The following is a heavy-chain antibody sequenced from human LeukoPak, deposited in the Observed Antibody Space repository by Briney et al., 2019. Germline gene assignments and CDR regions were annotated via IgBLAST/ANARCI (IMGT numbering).Heavy chain of an antibody. D-gene: IGHD1-26*01. Sequence: GGSLRLSCVASGFTFSSYEMNWVRQAPGKGLEWVSYISSSGSTIYYSDSVKGRFTISRDNAKNSLYLQMNSLRAEDTAVYYCAREPRRGYSGSYLDYWGQGTLVTVSS. CDR1: GFTFSSYE. CDR3: AREPRRGYSGSYLDY. J-gene: IGHJ4*02. V-gene: IGHV3-48*03. CDR2: ISSSGSTI.